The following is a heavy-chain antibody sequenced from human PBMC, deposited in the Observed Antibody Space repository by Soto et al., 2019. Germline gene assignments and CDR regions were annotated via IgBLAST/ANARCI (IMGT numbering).Heavy chain of an antibody. V-gene: IGHV3-23*01. CDR3: AKDWTYCSGGSCYSEIYYFDY. J-gene: IGHJ4*02. CDR2: ISGSGGST. D-gene: IGHD2-15*01. CDR1: VFTFSSYA. Sequence: GGSLRLSCAASVFTFSSYAMSWVRQAPGKGLEWVSAISGSGGSTYYADSVKGRFTISRDNSKNTLYLQMNSLRAEDTAVYYCAKDWTYCSGGSCYSEIYYFDYWGQGTLVTVSS.